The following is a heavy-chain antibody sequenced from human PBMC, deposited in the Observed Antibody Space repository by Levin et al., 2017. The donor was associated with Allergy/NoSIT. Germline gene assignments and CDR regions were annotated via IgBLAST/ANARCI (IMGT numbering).Heavy chain of an antibody. CDR1: GYRFTSYY. CDR2: INPTGGGT. CDR3: ATPIYSIGGFDY. V-gene: IGHV1-46*01. J-gene: IGHJ4*02. D-gene: IGHD4-11*01. Sequence: ASVKVSCKASGYRFTSYYMNWVRQTTGQGLEWMGLINPTGGGTSYAPKFLGRVTMTRDTSTNTVYMELSSLRSDDTAVYFCATPIYSIGGFDYWGQGTPVTV.